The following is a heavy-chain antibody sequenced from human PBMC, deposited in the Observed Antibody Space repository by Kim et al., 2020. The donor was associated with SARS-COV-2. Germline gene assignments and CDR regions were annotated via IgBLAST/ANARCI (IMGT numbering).Heavy chain of an antibody. V-gene: IGHV1-46*01. D-gene: IGHD3-3*01. Sequence: ASVKVSCKASGYTFTSYYMHWVRQAPGQGLEWMGIINPSGGSTSYAQKFQGRVTMTRDTSTSTVYMELSSLRSEDTAVYYCACGVSYDFWSGHARGAFDIWGQGTMVTVSS. J-gene: IGHJ3*02. CDR3: ACGVSYDFWSGHARGAFDI. CDR2: INPSGGST. CDR1: GYTFTSYY.